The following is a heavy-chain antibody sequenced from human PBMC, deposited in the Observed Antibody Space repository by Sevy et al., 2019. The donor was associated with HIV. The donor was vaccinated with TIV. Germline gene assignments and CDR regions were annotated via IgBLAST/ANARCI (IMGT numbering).Heavy chain of an antibody. D-gene: IGHD4-17*01. J-gene: IGHJ2*01. CDR3: AKAVRGPTEDWYFDL. CDR1: GFTCSIYP. V-gene: IGHV3-30-3*01. Sequence: GGSLRLSCAASGFTCSIYPMHWVRQAPGKGLEWVALISYDGSNKYFADSVRGRFTISRDNSKNTLYVQMNSLRAEDTAVYYCAKAVRGPTEDWYFDLWGRGTLVTVSS. CDR2: ISYDGSNK.